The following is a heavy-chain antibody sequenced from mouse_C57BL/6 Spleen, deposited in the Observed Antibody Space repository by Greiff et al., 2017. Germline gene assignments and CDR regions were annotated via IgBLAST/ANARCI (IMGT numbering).Heavy chain of an antibody. Sequence: QVQLKQSGAELVMPGASVKLSCKASGYTFTSYWMHWVKQRPGQGLEWIGEIDPSDSYTNYNQKFKGKATLTVDKSSSTAYMQLSSLTSGDSAVYYCARGPMIKDWYFDVWGTGTTVTVSS. J-gene: IGHJ1*03. CDR2: IDPSDSYT. D-gene: IGHD2-4*01. V-gene: IGHV1-69*01. CDR3: ARGPMIKDWYFDV. CDR1: GYTFTSYW.